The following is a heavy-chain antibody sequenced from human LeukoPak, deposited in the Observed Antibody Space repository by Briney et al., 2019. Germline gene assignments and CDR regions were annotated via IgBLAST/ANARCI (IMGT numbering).Heavy chain of an antibody. CDR1: GFTFSSYS. D-gene: IGHD2-21*02. Sequence: GGSLRLSCAASGFTFSSYSMNWVRQAPGKGLEWVSSISSSSSYIYYADSVKGRFTIPRDNAKNSLYLQMNSLRAEDTAVYYCARDSVTYDAFDIWGQGTMVTVSS. V-gene: IGHV3-21*01. CDR3: ARDSVTYDAFDI. CDR2: ISSSSSYI. J-gene: IGHJ3*02.